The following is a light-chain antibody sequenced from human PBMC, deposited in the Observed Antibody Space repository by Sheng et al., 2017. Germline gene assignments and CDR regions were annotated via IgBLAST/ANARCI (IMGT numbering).Light chain of an antibody. J-gene: IGKJ4*01. CDR3: QQRSNPLT. CDR2: DAS. V-gene: IGKV3-11*01. Sequence: LVLTQSPATLVFVSTGGRATLSCRASQSISSYLAWYQQKPGQAPRLLXYDASIRATGVPARFSGSGSGTDFTLTISSLEPEDFAVYYCQQRSNPLTFGGGTKVEIK. CDR1: QSISSY.